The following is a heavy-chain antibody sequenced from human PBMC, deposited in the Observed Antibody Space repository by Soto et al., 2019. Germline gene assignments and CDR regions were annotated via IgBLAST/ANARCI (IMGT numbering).Heavy chain of an antibody. CDR3: ARDRDCSGGSCYRWFDP. V-gene: IGHV3-21*01. D-gene: IGHD2-15*01. J-gene: IGHJ5*02. CDR2: ISSSSSYI. CDR1: GFTFSSYS. Sequence: PGGSLRLSCAASGFTFSSYSMNWVRQAPGKGLEWVSSISSSSSYIYYADSVKGRFTISRDNAKNSLYLQMNSLRAEDTAVYYCARDRDCSGGSCYRWFDPWGQGTLVTVSS.